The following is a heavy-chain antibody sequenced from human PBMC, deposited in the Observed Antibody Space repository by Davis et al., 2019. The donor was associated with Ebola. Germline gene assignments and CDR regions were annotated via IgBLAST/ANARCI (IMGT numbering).Heavy chain of an antibody. CDR3: ARHLRTQTFLGGVPQWLDA. D-gene: IGHD2-8*02. CDR1: GDSVASTSHS. Sequence: PGGSLRLSCTVSGDSVASTSHSWASLRQSPGKGLEWIGRIYYSGSTYNNPSLKSRLTIFTDPSSNQIFLQRSSVTATDTAVYYCARHLRTQTFLGGVPQWLDAWGQGSLVTVSS. CDR2: IYYSGST. V-gene: IGHV4-39*01. J-gene: IGHJ5*02.